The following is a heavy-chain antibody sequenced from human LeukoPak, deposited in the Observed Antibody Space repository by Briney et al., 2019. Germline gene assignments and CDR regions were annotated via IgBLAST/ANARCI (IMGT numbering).Heavy chain of an antibody. D-gene: IGHD2-2*02. CDR2: IIPILGIA. Sequence: ASVKVSCKASGGTFSSYAISWVRQAPGQGLEWMGRIIPILGIANYAQKFQGRVTITADKSTSTAYMELSSLRSEDTAVYYCARDPASPYCSSTSCYTGDWGQGTQVTVSS. CDR1: GGTFSSYA. CDR3: ARDPASPYCSSTSCYTGD. V-gene: IGHV1-69*04. J-gene: IGHJ4*02.